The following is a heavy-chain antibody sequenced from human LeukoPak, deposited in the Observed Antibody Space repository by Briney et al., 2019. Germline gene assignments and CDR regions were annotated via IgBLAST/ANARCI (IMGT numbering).Heavy chain of an antibody. CDR2: IKQDGSEK. J-gene: IGHJ6*03. V-gene: IGHV3-7*01. CDR3: ARVKGNYDFWSGYLYYYYYYMDV. D-gene: IGHD3-3*01. CDR1: GFTFSSYW. Sequence: PGGSLRLSCAASGFTFSSYWMSWVRQAPGKGLEWVANIKQDGSEKYYVDSVKGRFTISRDNAKNSLYLQMNSLRAEDTAVYYCARVKGNYDFWSGYLYYYYYYMDVWGKGTTVTVSS.